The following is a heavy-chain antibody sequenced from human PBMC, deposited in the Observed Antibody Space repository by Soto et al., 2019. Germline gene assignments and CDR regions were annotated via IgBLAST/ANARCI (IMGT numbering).Heavy chain of an antibody. CDR2: ISSSSSTI. Sequence: EVQLVESGGGLVQPGGSLRLSCAASGFTFSSYSMNWVRQAPGKGLEWVSYISSSSSTIYYADAVKGRFTISRDNAKNSLYLQMYSLRAEDTDVYYCAKDGYCSSNSCYGTSDYYYYYIDVWGKGPTVTVSS. J-gene: IGHJ6*03. CDR3: AKDGYCSSNSCYGTSDYYYYYIDV. V-gene: IGHV3-48*01. CDR1: GFTFSSYS. D-gene: IGHD2-2*03.